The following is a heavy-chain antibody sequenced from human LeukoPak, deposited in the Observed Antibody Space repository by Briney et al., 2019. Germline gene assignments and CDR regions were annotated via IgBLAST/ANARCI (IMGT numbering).Heavy chain of an antibody. CDR3: AREGADDHGRLLWFDP. CDR1: GYTFTHYI. D-gene: IGHD4-17*01. V-gene: IGHV1-18*01. CDR2: ISAYNNYT. J-gene: IGHJ5*02. Sequence: EASVKVSCKASGYTFTHYIINWVRQAPGQGLEWMRKISAYNNYTTYAQKFQGRIAMTTDTSTNTAYMDLRSLRSDDTAFYYCAREGADDHGRLLWFDPWGQGTLVTVSS.